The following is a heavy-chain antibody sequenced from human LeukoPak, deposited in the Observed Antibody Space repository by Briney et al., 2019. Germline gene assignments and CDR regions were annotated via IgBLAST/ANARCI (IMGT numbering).Heavy chain of an antibody. Sequence: SETLSLTCAVYGGSFSSYYWSWIRQPPGKGLEWIGYIYYSGSTNYNPSLKSRVTISVDTSKNQFSLKLSSVTAADTAVYYCARQAPTMVRGVVFDYWGQGTLVTVSS. CDR2: IYYSGST. V-gene: IGHV4-59*01. J-gene: IGHJ4*02. D-gene: IGHD3-10*01. CDR1: GGSFSSYY. CDR3: ARQAPTMVRGVVFDY.